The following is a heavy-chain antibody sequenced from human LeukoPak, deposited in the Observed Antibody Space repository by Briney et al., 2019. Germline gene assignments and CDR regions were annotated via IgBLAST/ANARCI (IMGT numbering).Heavy chain of an antibody. CDR1: GFTFSSYA. V-gene: IGHV3-64*01. CDR2: ISSNGGST. Sequence: HPGGSLRLSCAASGFTFSSYAMNWVRQAPGKGLEYVSAISSNGGSTYYANSVKGRFTISRDNSKNTLCLQMGSLRAEDMAVYYCARSSVVEYYFDYWGQGTLVTVSS. J-gene: IGHJ4*02. CDR3: ARSSVVEYYFDY.